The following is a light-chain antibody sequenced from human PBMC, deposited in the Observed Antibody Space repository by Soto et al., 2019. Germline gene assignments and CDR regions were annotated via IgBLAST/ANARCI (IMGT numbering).Light chain of an antibody. CDR1: SSDVGGYNY. J-gene: IGLJ2*01. V-gene: IGLV2-14*03. CDR2: DVS. Sequence: QSALTQPASVSGSPGQSITISCTGTSSDVGGYNYVSWYQHHPGKAPKRMIHDVSNRPSGVSNRFSGSKSGNTASLTISGLQAEDEADYYCSSFTSSTTPVFGGGTKLTVL. CDR3: SSFTSSTTPV.